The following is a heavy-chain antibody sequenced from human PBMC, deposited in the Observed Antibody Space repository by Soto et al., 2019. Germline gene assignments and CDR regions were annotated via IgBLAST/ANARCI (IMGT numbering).Heavy chain of an antibody. CDR2: IYYSGGT. V-gene: IGHV4-31*03. D-gene: IGHD5-12*01. Sequence: QVQLQESGPGLVKPSQTLSLTCTVSGGSISRGGYYWSWIRQHPGKGLEWIGYIYYSGGTYYNPSLKSRGTISVDTSMYQFSLRLSSVTAADTAVYYCARKDSGYADYMDVWVKGTTVTVSS. CDR3: ARKDSGYADYMDV. CDR1: GGSISRGGYY. J-gene: IGHJ6*03.